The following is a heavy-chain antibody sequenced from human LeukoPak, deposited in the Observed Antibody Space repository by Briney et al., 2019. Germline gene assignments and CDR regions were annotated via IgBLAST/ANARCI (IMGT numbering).Heavy chain of an antibody. CDR1: GFMFSSNW. CDR2: IYTGGST. Sequence: GGSLRLSCAASGFMFSSNWMSWVRQAPGKGLEWVSLIYTGGSTYYADSAKGRFTISRDNSQNTLYLQMNSLRAEDTAVYYCARGNWWYYFDFWGQGTLVTVSS. J-gene: IGHJ4*02. CDR3: ARGNWWYYFDF. V-gene: IGHV3-53*01. D-gene: IGHD2-8*02.